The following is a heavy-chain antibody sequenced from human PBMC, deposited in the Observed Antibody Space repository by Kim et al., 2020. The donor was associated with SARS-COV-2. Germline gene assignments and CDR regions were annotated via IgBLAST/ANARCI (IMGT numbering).Heavy chain of an antibody. D-gene: IGHD5-12*01. J-gene: IGHJ6*02. CDR2: IGYDGSNK. CDR1: GFTFSSYG. CDR3: ARLEWLRDYYYGMDV. Sequence: GGSLRLSCAASGFTFSSYGMHWVRQAPGKGLEWVAVIGYDGSNKYYADAVKGRFTISRDNSKNTLYLQMNSLRAEDTAVYYCARLEWLRDYYYGMDVWGQGTTVTVSS. V-gene: IGHV3-33*01.